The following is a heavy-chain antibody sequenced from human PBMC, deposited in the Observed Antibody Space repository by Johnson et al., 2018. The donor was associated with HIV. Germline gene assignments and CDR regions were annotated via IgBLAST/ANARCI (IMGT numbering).Heavy chain of an antibody. V-gene: IGHV3-11*04. CDR2: ISSSGSTI. CDR1: GFTFSDYY. Sequence: QVQLVESGGGLVKPGGSLRLSCVASGFTFSDYYMTWVRQAPGKGLEWVSYISSSGSTIYSADSVKGRFTISRDNAKNSLYLQMNSLRAEDTAVYYCARNSTPWGGEHVGYAFDLWGRGTLVTISS. CDR3: ARNSTPWGGEHVGYAFDL. J-gene: IGHJ3*01. D-gene: IGHD4-17*01.